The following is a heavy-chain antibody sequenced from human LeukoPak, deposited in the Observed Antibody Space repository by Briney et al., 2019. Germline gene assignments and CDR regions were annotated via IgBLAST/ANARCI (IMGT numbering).Heavy chain of an antibody. CDR2: ISAYNGNT. CDR1: GYTFTSYG. D-gene: IGHD3-3*01. Sequence: ASVKVSCKASGYTFTSYGISWVRQAPGQGLEWMGWISAYNGNTNYAQKLQGRVTMTTDISTSTAYMELRSLRSDDTAVYYCARDLRSYYDFWSGYYTGIYYYYGMDVWGQGTTVTVSS. V-gene: IGHV1-18*01. CDR3: ARDLRSYYDFWSGYYTGIYYYYGMDV. J-gene: IGHJ6*02.